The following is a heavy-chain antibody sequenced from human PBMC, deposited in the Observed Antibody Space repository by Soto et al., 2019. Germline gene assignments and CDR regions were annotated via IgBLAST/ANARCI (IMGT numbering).Heavy chain of an antibody. J-gene: IGHJ6*02. D-gene: IGHD2-8*02. CDR3: ARNYWSGPLSMDV. Sequence: QVQLQESGPGLVRPSETLSLTSTVSGGPVSSADYYWSWIRQHRGKPLEWIGYIRYTGSPAHDPPLESRATISVDTSKNQFSLSLISMTAADSAVYFCARNYWSGPLSMDVWGHGTTVTVSS. V-gene: IGHV4-61*08. CDR2: IRYTGSP. CDR1: GGPVSSADYY.